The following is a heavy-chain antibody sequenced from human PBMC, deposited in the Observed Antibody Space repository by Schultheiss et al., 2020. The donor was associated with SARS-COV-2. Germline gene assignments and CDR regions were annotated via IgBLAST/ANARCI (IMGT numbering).Heavy chain of an antibody. J-gene: IGHJ6*02. CDR1: GFTFSSYW. V-gene: IGHV3-74*01. CDR3: VKGQIGYCSSTSCGYGMDV. D-gene: IGHD2-2*01. Sequence: GGSLRLSCAASGFTFSSYWMHWVRQAPGKGLVWVSRINSDGSTTSYADSVKGRFTISRDNSKNTLYLQMSSLRAEDTAVYYCVKGQIGYCSSTSCGYGMDVWGQGTTVTVSS. CDR2: INSDGSTT.